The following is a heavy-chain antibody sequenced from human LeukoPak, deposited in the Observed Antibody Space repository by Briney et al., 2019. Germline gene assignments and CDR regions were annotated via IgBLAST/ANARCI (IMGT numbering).Heavy chain of an antibody. CDR1: GFSFSRYW. J-gene: IGHJ4*02. CDR2: IKPDGSEI. CDR3: AKWASWELYDY. D-gene: IGHD1-26*01. Sequence: GGSLRLSCAASGFSFSRYWMSWVRQAPVRGLEWVANIKPDGSEIYYVDSVKGRFTISRDNSKNTLYLQMNSLRAEDTAVYYCAKWASWELYDYWGQGTLVTVSS. V-gene: IGHV3-7*03.